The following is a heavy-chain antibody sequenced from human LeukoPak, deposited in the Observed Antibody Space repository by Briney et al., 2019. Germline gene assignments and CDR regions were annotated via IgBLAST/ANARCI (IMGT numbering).Heavy chain of an antibody. CDR3: ARGRPYSGTLHGNYMDV. CDR1: GGSFSGYY. J-gene: IGHJ6*03. V-gene: IGHV4-34*01. CDR2: INHSGST. D-gene: IGHD1-26*01. Sequence: SETLSLTCAVHGGSFSGYYWSWIRQPPGKGLEWIGEINHSGSTNYNPSLKSRVTISVDTSKNQFSLKLSSVTAADTAVYYCARGRPYSGTLHGNYMDVWGKGTTVTVSS.